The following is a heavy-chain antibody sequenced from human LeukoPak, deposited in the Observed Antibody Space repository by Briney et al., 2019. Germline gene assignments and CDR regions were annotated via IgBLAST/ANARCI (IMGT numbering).Heavy chain of an antibody. CDR3: ARARRSTTGTTDAFDI. CDR1: GYTFTGYY. Sequence: GASVKVSCKASGYTFTGYYMHWVRQAPGQGLEWMGWINPNSGSTSYAQKFQGRVTMTRDMSTSTVYMELSSLRSEDTAVYYCARARRSTTGTTDAFDIWGQGTMVTVSS. J-gene: IGHJ3*02. D-gene: IGHD1-1*01. CDR2: INPNSGST. V-gene: IGHV1-46*01.